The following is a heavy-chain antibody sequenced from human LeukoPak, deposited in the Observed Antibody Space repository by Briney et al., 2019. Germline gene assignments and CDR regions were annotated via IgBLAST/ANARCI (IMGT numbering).Heavy chain of an antibody. D-gene: IGHD3-3*01. Sequence: PSETLSLTCTVSGYSISSGYYWGWIRQPPGKGLEWIGSIYHSGSTYYNPSLKSRVTISVDTSKNQFSLKLSSVTAADTAVYYCARDYSVMYYDFWSGQKNWFDPWGQGTLVTVSS. CDR3: ARDYSVMYYDFWSGQKNWFDP. J-gene: IGHJ5*02. CDR1: GYSISSGYY. CDR2: IYHSGST. V-gene: IGHV4-38-2*02.